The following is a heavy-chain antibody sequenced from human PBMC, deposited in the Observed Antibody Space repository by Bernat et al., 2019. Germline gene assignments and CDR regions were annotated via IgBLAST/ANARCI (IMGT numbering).Heavy chain of an antibody. Sequence: QVQLVQSGAEVKKPGSSVKVSCKASGGTFSSFAISWVPQAPGQRLEWMGGIIPIIGTSNYAQKFQGRVRITANDSTSTAKMGLSSQRSEETAVDYCARASITIFGVVTHFDYWGQGTLVTVSS. CDR1: GGTFSSFA. J-gene: IGHJ4*02. D-gene: IGHD3-3*01. CDR3: ARASITIFGVVTHFDY. CDR2: IIPIIGTS. V-gene: IGHV1-69*01.